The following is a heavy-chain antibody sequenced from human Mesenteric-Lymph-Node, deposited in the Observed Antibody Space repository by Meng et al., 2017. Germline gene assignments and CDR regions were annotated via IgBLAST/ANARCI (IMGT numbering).Heavy chain of an antibody. V-gene: IGHV1-46*01. D-gene: IGHD3-10*01. J-gene: IGHJ6*02. CDR2: INPSGGST. CDR1: GFTYTSYH. CDR3: ARLRVRGVIGYYYGMDV. Sequence: ASVKVSCKASGFTYTSYHMHWVRQAPGQGLEWMGIINPSGGSTSYAQKFQGRVTMTRDTSTSTAYMELSRLRSDDTAVYYCARLRVRGVIGYYYGMDVWGQGTTVTVSS.